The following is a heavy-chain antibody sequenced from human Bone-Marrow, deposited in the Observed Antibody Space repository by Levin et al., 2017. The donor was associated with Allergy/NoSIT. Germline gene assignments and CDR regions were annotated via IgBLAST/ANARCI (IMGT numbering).Heavy chain of an antibody. CDR1: GYSISSGYY. CDR3: AIEGTNDY. J-gene: IGHJ4*02. Sequence: SQTLSLTCAVSGYSISSGYYWGWIRQPPGKGLEWIGSIYHSGSTYYNPSLKSRVTISVDTSKNQFSLKLSSVTAADTAVYYCAIEGTNDYWGQGTLVTVSS. D-gene: IGHD2-8*01. CDR2: IYHSGST. V-gene: IGHV4-38-2*01.